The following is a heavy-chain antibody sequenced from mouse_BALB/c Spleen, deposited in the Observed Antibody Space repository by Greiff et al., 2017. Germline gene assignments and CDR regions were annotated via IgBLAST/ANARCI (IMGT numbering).Heavy chain of an antibody. Sequence: EVMLVESGGGLVKPGGSLKLSCAASGFTFSSYAMSWVRQSPEKRLEWVAEISSGGSYTYYPDTVTGRFTISRDNAKNTLYLEMSSLRSEDTAMYYWARGGYDEGSWFAYWGQGTLVTVSA. CDR2: ISSGGSYT. J-gene: IGHJ3*01. CDR3: ARGGYDEGSWFAY. D-gene: IGHD2-14*01. CDR1: GFTFSSYA. V-gene: IGHV5-9-4*01.